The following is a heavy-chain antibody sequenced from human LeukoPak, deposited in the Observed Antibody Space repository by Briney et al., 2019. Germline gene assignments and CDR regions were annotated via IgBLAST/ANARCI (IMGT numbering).Heavy chain of an antibody. D-gene: IGHD5-12*01. CDR3: AKDMQTWPRFPDY. J-gene: IGHJ4*02. CDR2: ISDSGSTA. CDR1: GFTFDDYA. Sequence: GRSLRLSCAASGFTFDDYAMSWVRQAPGKGLEWVSGISDSGSTAFYTDSVKGRFTSSRDNPKNTLYLQINSLRAEDTAVYYCAKDMQTWPRFPDYWGQGTLVTVSS. V-gene: IGHV3-23*01.